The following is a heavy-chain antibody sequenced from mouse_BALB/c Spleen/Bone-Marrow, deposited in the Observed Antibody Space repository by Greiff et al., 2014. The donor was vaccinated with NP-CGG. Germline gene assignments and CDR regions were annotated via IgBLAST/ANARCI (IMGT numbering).Heavy chain of an antibody. J-gene: IGHJ3*01. CDR1: GFTFSDYY. D-gene: IGHD2-12*01. Sequence: VQLQQSGGGLVKPGGSLKLSCAASGFTFSDYYMYWVRQTPEKRLEWVAIISDGGSYTFYPDSVKGRFTISRDNAKNSLCLQMSSLKSEDTAMYYCARDGDYSYAWFAYWGQGTLVTVSA. CDR3: ARDGDYSYAWFAY. V-gene: IGHV5-4*02. CDR2: ISDGGSYT.